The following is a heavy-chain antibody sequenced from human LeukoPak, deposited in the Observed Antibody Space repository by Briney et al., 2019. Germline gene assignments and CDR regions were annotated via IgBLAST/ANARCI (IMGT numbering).Heavy chain of an antibody. V-gene: IGHV1-46*01. J-gene: IGHJ4*02. CDR3: ARGSDGERWLQPPRGY. Sequence: ASVKVSCTASGYTFTSYYMHWVRQAPGQGLEWMGIINPSGGSTSYAQKFQGRVTMTRDTSTSTVYMELSSLRSEDTAVYYCARGSDGERWLQPPRGYWGQGTLVTVSS. D-gene: IGHD5-24*01. CDR1: GYTFTSYY. CDR2: INPSGGST.